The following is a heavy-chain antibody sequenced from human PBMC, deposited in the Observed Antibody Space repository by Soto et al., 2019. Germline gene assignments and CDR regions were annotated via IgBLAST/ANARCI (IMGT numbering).Heavy chain of an antibody. V-gene: IGHV1-3*01. J-gene: IGHJ4*02. CDR3: ARGPGGPGGPGDY. Sequence: QVQLVQSGAEVKKPGASVKVSCKASGYTFTSYAMHWVRQAPGQRLEWMGWINAGNGNTKYSQKFQGRVTITRDTSASSAYMELSSLRSEDTAVYYCARGPGGPGGPGDYWGQGTLVTVSS. CDR2: INAGNGNT. CDR1: GYTFTSYA. D-gene: IGHD2-15*01.